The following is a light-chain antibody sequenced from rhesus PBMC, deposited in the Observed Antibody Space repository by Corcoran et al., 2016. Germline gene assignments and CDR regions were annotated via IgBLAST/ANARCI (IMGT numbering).Light chain of an antibody. CDR2: KAS. V-gene: IGKV1-21*01. CDR1: QGISSW. Sequence: DIQMTQSPSSLSASVGDTVTITCRASQGISSWLTWYQQKPGKAPKLLIYKASSLQSGVPSRFSGSGSGTDCTLTISSLQSEDFATYYYQQYNSDPYSFGQGTKVEIK. J-gene: IGKJ2*01. CDR3: QQYNSDPYS.